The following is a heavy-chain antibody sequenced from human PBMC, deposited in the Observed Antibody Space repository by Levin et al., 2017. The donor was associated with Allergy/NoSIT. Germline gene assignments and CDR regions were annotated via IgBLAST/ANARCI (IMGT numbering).Heavy chain of an antibody. CDR1: DFTFRSFW. Sequence: TGGSLRLSCTASDFTFRSFWMHWVRQAPGKGLVWLSRVNSDGSETTYGDSVKGRFSISRDNAKNTVYLQMKSLRVEDTGVYFCARESEREEYSPYQFYYYGMDVWGKGTTVTVSS. CDR2: VNSDGSET. CDR3: ARESEREEYSPYQFYYYGMDV. V-gene: IGHV3-74*03. D-gene: IGHD6-6*01. J-gene: IGHJ6*04.